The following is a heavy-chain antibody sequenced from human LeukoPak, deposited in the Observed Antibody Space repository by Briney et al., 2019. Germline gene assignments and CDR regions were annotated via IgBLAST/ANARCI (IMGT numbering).Heavy chain of an antibody. J-gene: IGHJ4*02. V-gene: IGHV1-69*04. Sequence: ASVKVSCKASGGTFSSYAISWVRQAPGQGLEWMRRIIPILGIANYAQKFQGRVTITADKSTSTAYMELSSLRSEDTAVYYCARDGMATITAYWGQGTLVTVSS. CDR2: IIPILGIA. CDR3: ARDGMATITAY. D-gene: IGHD5-12*01. CDR1: GGTFSSYA.